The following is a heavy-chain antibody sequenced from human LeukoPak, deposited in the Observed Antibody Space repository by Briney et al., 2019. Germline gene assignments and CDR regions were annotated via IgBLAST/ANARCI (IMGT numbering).Heavy chain of an antibody. CDR3: ARAQAQAYGSGSYYIPVISGSDY. J-gene: IGHJ4*02. CDR1: GGSFSGYY. V-gene: IGHV4-34*10. D-gene: IGHD3-10*01. CDR2: INHSGST. Sequence: ASETLSLTCAVYGGSFSGYYWSWIRQPPGKGLEWIGEINHSGSTNYNPSLKSRVTMTRDTSTSTVYMELSSLRSEDTAVYYCARAQAQAYGSGSYYIPVISGSDYWGQGTLVTVSS.